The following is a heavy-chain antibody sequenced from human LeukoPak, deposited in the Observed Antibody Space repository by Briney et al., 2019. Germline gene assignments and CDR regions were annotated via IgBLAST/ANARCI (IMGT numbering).Heavy chain of an antibody. CDR3: ARDYYYDSSGYSYYYYYMDV. Sequence: ASVKVSCKASGYTFTSYDINWVRQATGQGLEWMGWMNPNSGNTGYAQKFQGRVTMTRNTSISTAYMELSSLRSEDTAVYYCARDYYYDSSGYSYYYYYMDVWGKGTTVTVSS. CDR1: GYTFTSYD. D-gene: IGHD3-22*01. J-gene: IGHJ6*03. CDR2: MNPNSGNT. V-gene: IGHV1-8*01.